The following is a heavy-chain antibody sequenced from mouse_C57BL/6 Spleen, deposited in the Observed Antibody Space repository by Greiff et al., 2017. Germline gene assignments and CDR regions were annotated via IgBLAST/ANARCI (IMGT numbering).Heavy chain of an antibody. CDR1: GYSITSGYY. CDR3: ARRGYGYDMDY. D-gene: IGHD3-2*02. CDR2: ISYDGSN. V-gene: IGHV3-6*01. J-gene: IGHJ4*01. Sequence: VQLKQSGPGLVKPSPSLSFTCSVTGYSITSGYYRYWIRQFPGNKLEWMGYISYDGSNNYNPSFKNRTSITRDTSTNPFFLKLNSLTTEAAATYYCARRGYGYDMDYWGQGTSVTVSS.